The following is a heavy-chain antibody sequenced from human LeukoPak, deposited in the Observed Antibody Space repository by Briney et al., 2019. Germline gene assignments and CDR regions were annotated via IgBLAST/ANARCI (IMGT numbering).Heavy chain of an antibody. D-gene: IGHD3-10*01. J-gene: IGHJ6*03. CDR3: ARVGSGNTEDMDV. Sequence: GGSLRLSCVASGFTFSRYWMSWVRQAPGKGLEWVANIKQDGSEKYYVDSVKGRFTISRDNAKNSLYLQMNSLRAEDTAVYYCARVGSGNTEDMDVWGKGTTITVSS. V-gene: IGHV3-7*01. CDR2: IKQDGSEK. CDR1: GFTFSRYW.